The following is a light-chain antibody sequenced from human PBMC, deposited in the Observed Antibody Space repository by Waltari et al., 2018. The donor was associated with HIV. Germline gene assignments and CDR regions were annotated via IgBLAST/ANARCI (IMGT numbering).Light chain of an antibody. CDR3: TSYISGTSPV. CDR1: DLNDNEY. CDR2: EVT. V-gene: IGLV2-14*01. Sequence: QSALTQPASVSGSPGQSITISCDLNDNEYVSWSQRHPGKAPKGIIYEVTNRPSGLSNRFSGSKSGNTATLTISGLQPEDEADYFCTSYISGTSPVFGRGTRVTVL. J-gene: IGLJ2*01.